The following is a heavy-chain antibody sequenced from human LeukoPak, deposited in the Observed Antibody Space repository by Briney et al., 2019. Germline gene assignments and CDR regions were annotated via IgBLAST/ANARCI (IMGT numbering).Heavy chain of an antibody. D-gene: IGHD2-2*02. J-gene: IGHJ4*02. CDR3: ARRCSSTSCYTAFDY. V-gene: IGHV4-39*01. CDR2: IYYSGST. Sequence: PSETLSLTCTVSGGSISSSSYYWGWIRQPPGKGLEWIGSIYYSGSTYYNPSLKSRVTISVDTSKNQFSLKLSSVTAADTAVYYCARRCSSTSCYTAFDYWGQGTLVTVSS. CDR1: GGSISSSSYY.